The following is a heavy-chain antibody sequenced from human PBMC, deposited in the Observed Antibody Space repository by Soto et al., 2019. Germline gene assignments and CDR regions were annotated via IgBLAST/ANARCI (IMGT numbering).Heavy chain of an antibody. J-gene: IGHJ5*02. CDR3: ASCGGSCYHHQCWFDP. CDR2: IIPIFGTA. V-gene: IGHV1-69*06. Sequence: SVKVSCKASGGTFSSYAISWVRQAPGQGLEWMGGIIPIFGTANYAQKFQGRVTITADKSTSTAYMELSSLRSEDTAVYYCASCGGSCYHHQCWFDPWGQGTLVTVSS. CDR1: GGTFSSYA. D-gene: IGHD2-15*01.